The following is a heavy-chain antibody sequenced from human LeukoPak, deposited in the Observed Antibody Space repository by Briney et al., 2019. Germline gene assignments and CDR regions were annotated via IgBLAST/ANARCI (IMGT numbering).Heavy chain of an antibody. CDR2: IYYSGST. J-gene: IGHJ4*02. CDR1: GGSISSSSYY. V-gene: IGHV4-39*07. D-gene: IGHD2-15*01. CDR3: ARISSFRYCSGGSCYYFDY. Sequence: PSETLSLTSTVSGGSISSSSYYWGWIRQPPGKGLEWIGSIYYSGSTYYNPSLKSRVTISVDTSKNQFSLKLSSVTAADTAVYYCARISSFRYCSGGSCYYFDYWGQGTLVTVSS.